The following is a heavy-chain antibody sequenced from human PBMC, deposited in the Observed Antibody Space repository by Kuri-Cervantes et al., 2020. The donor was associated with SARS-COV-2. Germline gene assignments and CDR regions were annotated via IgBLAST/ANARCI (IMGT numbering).Heavy chain of an antibody. D-gene: IGHD3-22*01. Sequence: GGSLRLSCKGSGYSFTSYWIGWVRQMPGEGLEWMGIIYPGDSDTRYSPSFQGQVTISADKSISTAYLQWSSLKASDTAMYYCARPLYYYDSSGYPGSVVAFDIWSQGTMVTVSS. CDR3: ARPLYYYDSSGYPGSVVAFDI. CDR1: GYSFTSYW. J-gene: IGHJ3*02. V-gene: IGHV5-51*01. CDR2: IYPGDSDT.